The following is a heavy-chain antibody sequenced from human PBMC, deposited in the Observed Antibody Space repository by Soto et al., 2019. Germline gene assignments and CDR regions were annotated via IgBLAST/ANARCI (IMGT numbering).Heavy chain of an antibody. Sequence: QVQLVESGGGVVQPGRSLRLSCAASGFTFSSYGMHWVRQAPGKGLEWVAVIWYDASNKYYADSVKGRFTISRDNSKNTLYLQMNSLRAGDTAVYYCARDCAGYSSGWYQRGGFDYWGQGTLVTVSS. CDR1: GFTFSSYG. J-gene: IGHJ4*02. V-gene: IGHV3-33*01. CDR3: ARDCAGYSSGWYQRGGFDY. D-gene: IGHD6-19*01. CDR2: IWYDASNK.